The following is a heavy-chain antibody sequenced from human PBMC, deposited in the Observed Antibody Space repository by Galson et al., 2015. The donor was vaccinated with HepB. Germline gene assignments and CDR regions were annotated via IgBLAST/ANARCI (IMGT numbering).Heavy chain of an antibody. CDR2: IFYDGSNR. Sequence: ALRLSGESAGFMFSTYGVHGVRQAPGKGVERVAVIFYDGSNRYYADSGKGRFTNSRDNSKNTFDLHMNSVRAEDMAVYHCAKSESFGEDVDVAFDPWGQGTLVIVSS. D-gene: IGHD3-10*01. V-gene: IGHV3-33*06. CDR3: AKSESFGEDVDVAFDP. CDR1: GFMFSTYG. J-gene: IGHJ5*02.